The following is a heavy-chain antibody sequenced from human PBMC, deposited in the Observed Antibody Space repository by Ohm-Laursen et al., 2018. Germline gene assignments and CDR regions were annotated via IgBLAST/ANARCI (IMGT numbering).Heavy chain of an antibody. Sequence: SLRLSCAAFGLTFSSYWMHWVRQAPGKGLEWVSGISGSGDTTYYADSVKGRFTISRDNSRNTLDLQMNSLRVEDTALYYCARDIDWVAFDYWGQGTLVTVSS. D-gene: IGHD3-9*01. J-gene: IGHJ4*02. CDR2: ISGSGDTT. CDR1: GLTFSSYW. CDR3: ARDIDWVAFDY. V-gene: IGHV3-23*01.